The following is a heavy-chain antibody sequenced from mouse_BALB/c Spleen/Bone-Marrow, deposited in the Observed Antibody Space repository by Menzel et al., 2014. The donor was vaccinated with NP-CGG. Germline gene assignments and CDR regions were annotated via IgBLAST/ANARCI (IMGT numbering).Heavy chain of an antibody. D-gene: IGHD1-1*01. J-gene: IGHJ2*01. CDR1: GFDFSGYW. Sequence: EVMLVESGGGLVQPGGSLILSCAASGFDFSGYWMSWARQAPGKGQEWIGEINPGSSTINYTPSLKDKFIISRDNAKKTLYLQINKVRSEDTALYYCARLGYYGYFADWGQGTTLTVSS. CDR2: INPGSSTI. V-gene: IGHV4-2*02. CDR3: ARLGYYGYFAD.